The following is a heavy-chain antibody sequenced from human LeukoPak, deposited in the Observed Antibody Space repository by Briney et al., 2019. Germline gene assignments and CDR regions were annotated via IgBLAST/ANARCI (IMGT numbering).Heavy chain of an antibody. Sequence: ASVKVSCKVSGYTLTELSMHWVRQAPGKGLEWMGGFDPEDGETIYAQKFQGRVTMTEDTSTDTAYMELSSLRSEDTAVYYCATDGGYCSGGSCCPAFDYWGQGTLVTVSS. D-gene: IGHD2-15*01. CDR1: GYTLTELS. CDR2: FDPEDGET. V-gene: IGHV1-24*01. CDR3: ATDGGYCSGGSCCPAFDY. J-gene: IGHJ4*02.